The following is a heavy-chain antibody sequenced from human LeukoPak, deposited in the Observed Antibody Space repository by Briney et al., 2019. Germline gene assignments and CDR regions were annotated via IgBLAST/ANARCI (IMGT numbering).Heavy chain of an antibody. CDR1: GFTFSSYS. J-gene: IGHJ6*03. CDR2: IISSSTTI. D-gene: IGHD1-1*01. V-gene: IGHV3-48*04. CDR3: ARDTTGMTNYYYYYMDV. Sequence: TGGCLRLSCAASGFTFSSYSVNWGGEAAGKGGRGGSYIISSSTTIYYAAPVKRRFTISRANTKHSLYLQMNSLRAEDTAVYYCARDTTGMTNYYYYYMDVWGKGTTVTVSS.